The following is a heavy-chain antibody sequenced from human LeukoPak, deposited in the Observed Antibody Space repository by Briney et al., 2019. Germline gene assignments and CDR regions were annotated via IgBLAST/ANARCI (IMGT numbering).Heavy chain of an antibody. J-gene: IGHJ3*02. CDR1: GGSFSGYY. CDR3: ARESPWFGELSGDAFDI. Sequence: PSETLFLTCAVYGGSFSGYYWSWIRQPPGKGLEWIGEINHSGSTNYNPSLKSRVTISVDTSKNQFSLKLSSVTAADTAVYYCARESPWFGELSGDAFDIWGQGTMVTVSS. V-gene: IGHV4-34*01. CDR2: INHSGST. D-gene: IGHD3-10*01.